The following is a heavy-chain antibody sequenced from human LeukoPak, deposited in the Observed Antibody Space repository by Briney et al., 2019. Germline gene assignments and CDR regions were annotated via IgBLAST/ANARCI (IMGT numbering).Heavy chain of an antibody. CDR3: ARDARQYSGSYYRGNWFDP. D-gene: IGHD1-26*01. Sequence: ASVKVSCKASGYTFTSYYMHWARQAPGQGLEWMGIINPSGGSTSYAQKFQGRVTMTRDMSTSTVYMELSNLRSEDTAVYYCARDARQYSGSYYRGNWFDPWGQGTLVTVSS. CDR2: INPSGGST. V-gene: IGHV1-46*01. J-gene: IGHJ5*02. CDR1: GYTFTSYY.